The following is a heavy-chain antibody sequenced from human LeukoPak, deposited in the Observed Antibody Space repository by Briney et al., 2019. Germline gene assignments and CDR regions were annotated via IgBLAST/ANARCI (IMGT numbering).Heavy chain of an antibody. CDR1: GGSISGYY. V-gene: IGHV4-59*08. CDR3: ARHPPGYRFDY. CDR2: IYYTGNA. Sequence: PSETLSLTCTVSGGSISGYYWSWLRQPPGQGLEWIAYIYYTGNADYNPSLKSRVTISVDTSKNQLSLKLTSLTAADTATYYCARHPPGYRFDYWGQGALVTVSS. D-gene: IGHD3-16*02. J-gene: IGHJ4*02.